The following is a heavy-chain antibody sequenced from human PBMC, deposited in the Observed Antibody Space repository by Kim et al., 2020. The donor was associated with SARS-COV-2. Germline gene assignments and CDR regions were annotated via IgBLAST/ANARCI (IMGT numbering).Heavy chain of an antibody. Sequence: GGSLRLSCAASGFTFSSYAMSWVRQAPGKGLEWVSAISGSGGSTYYADSVKGRFTISRDNSKNTLYLQMNSLRAEDTAVYYCASHSREYQLLPPEPSFDYWGQGTLVTVSS. J-gene: IGHJ4*02. CDR2: ISGSGGST. CDR3: ASHSREYQLLPPEPSFDY. D-gene: IGHD2-2*01. V-gene: IGHV3-23*01. CDR1: GFTFSSYA.